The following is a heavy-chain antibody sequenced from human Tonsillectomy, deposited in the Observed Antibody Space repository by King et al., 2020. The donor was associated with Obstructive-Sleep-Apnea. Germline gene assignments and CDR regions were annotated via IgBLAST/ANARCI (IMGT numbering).Heavy chain of an antibody. CDR3: ARDGRYCSSTSCYAGGGYYGMDV. CDR1: GFTFSYYG. J-gene: IGHJ6*02. Sequence: VQLVESGGGVVQPGRSLRLSCAASGFTFSYYGMHWVRQAPGTGLEWVAVIWYDGRNKYYADSVKGRFTISRDNSKNKLFLQMNSLRAGDTAVYYCARDGRYCSSTSCYAGGGYYGMDVWGQGTTVTVSS. CDR2: IWYDGRNK. D-gene: IGHD2-2*01. V-gene: IGHV3-33*01.